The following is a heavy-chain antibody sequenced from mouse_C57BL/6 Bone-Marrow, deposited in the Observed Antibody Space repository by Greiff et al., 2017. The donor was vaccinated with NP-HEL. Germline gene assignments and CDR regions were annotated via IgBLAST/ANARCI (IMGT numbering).Heavy chain of an antibody. J-gene: IGHJ4*01. CDR3: ARGWLLPYYYAMDY. D-gene: IGHD2-3*01. CDR2: IRNKANGYTT. CDR1: GFTFTDYY. Sequence: EVKLMESGGGLVQPGGSLRLSCAASGFTFTDYYMSWVRQPPGKALEWLGFIRNKANGYTTEYSASVKGRFTISRDNSQSILYLQMNALRAEDSATYYCARGWLLPYYYAMDYWGQGTSVTVSS. V-gene: IGHV7-3*01.